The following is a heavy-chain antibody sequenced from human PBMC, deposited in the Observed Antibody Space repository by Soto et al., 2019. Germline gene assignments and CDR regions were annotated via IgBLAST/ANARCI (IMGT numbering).Heavy chain of an antibody. CDR1: GFIVSHNY. J-gene: IGHJ4*02. CDR3: ARGITGTTFDS. V-gene: IGHV3-53*01. D-gene: IGHD1-20*01. CDR2: IYSSGAT. Sequence: PGGSLRLSCIPSGFIVSHNYMSWVRQAPGTGLEWVSVIYSSGATYYADSVKGRFTISRDDSKNTLYLQMNSLRAEDTAVYYCARGITGTTFDSWGQGTLVTVSS.